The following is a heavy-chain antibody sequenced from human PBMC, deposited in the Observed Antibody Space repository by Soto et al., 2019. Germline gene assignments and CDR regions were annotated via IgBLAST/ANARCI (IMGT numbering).Heavy chain of an antibody. Sequence: QVQLVESGGGVVQPGRSLRLSCAASGFTFSSYGMHWVRQAPGKGLEWVAVISYDGSNKYYADSVKGRFTISRDNSKNTLYLQMNGLRAEDTAVYYCAKDSGVGGAPPYFDYWGQGTLVTVSS. CDR3: AKDSGVGGAPPYFDY. J-gene: IGHJ4*02. V-gene: IGHV3-30*18. CDR2: ISYDGSNK. D-gene: IGHD3-16*01. CDR1: GFTFSSYG.